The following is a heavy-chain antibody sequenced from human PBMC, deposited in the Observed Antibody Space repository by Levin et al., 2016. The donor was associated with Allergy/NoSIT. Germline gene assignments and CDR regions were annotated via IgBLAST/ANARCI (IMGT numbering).Heavy chain of an antibody. V-gene: IGHV4-34*01. CDR2: INHSGST. D-gene: IGHD3-9*01. CDR3: ARRGGRYFDWKYGMDV. Sequence: PGKGLEWIGEINHSGSTNYNPSLKSRVTISVDTSKNQFSLKLSSVTAADTAVYYCARRGGRYFDWKYGMDVWGQGTTVTVSS. J-gene: IGHJ6*02.